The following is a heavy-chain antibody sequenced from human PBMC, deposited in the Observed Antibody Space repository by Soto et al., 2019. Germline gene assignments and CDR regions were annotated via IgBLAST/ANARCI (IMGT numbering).Heavy chain of an antibody. J-gene: IGHJ4*02. V-gene: IGHV4-34*01. CDR1: GGSFSGYY. Sequence: PSETLSLTCAVYGGSFSGYYWSWIRQPPGKGLEWIGEINHSGSTNYNPSLKSRVTISVDTSKNQFSLKLSSVTAADTAVYYCAGPNYYFDYWGQGTLVTVSS. CDR2: INHSGST. CDR3: AGPNYYFDY. D-gene: IGHD7-27*01.